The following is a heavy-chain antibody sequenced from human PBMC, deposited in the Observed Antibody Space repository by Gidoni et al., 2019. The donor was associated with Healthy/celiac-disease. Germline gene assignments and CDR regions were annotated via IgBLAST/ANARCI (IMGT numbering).Heavy chain of an antibody. V-gene: IGHV4-31*02. CDR2: IYYSGST. D-gene: IGHD3-22*01. J-gene: IGHJ4*02. CDR3: AAYNYGSSSNY. Sequence: LEWIGYIYYSGSTYYNPSLKSRVTISVDTSKNQFSLKLSSVTAADTAVYYCAAYNYGSSSNYWGQGTLVTVSS.